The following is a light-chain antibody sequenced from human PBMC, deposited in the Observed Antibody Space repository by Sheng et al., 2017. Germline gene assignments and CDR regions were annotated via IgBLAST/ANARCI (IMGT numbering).Light chain of an antibody. CDR2: KAS. J-gene: IGKJ2*01. Sequence: DIQMTQSPSTLSAYVGDRVTITCRASQSISTWLAWYQQKPGKAPRLLIYKASTLESGVPSRFSGSGSGTEFTLTISSLQPEDFATYFCHQYNINSPVHTFGQGTKLEIK. CDR3: HQYNINSPVHT. V-gene: IGKV1-5*03. CDR1: QSISTW.